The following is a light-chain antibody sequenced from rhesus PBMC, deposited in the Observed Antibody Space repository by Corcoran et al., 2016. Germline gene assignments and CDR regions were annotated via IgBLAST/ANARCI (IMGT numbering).Light chain of an antibody. CDR3: NSYAGRDTFV. CDR2: EVS. J-gene: IGLJ6*01. V-gene: IGLV2-32*02. CDR1: SSDIGGYIY. Sequence: QAALTQPRSVSGSPGQSVTLSCTGTSSDIGGYIYVSWYQQHPGTAPKLMIFEVSKRPSGVSARFSGSKSGNTASLTISGLQAEDEADYYCNSYAGRDTFVFGSGTKLTVL.